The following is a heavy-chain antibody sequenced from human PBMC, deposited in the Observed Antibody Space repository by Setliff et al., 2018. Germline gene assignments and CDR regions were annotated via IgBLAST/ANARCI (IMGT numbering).Heavy chain of an antibody. CDR3: AREGVDTRSSTDYRYYMDV. Sequence: ASVKVSCKTSGGTFSSYGVTWVRQAPGQGLEWMGGTIPIFGSTNYAQQFQGRVTIITDESTSTAYMELTSLRTEDTAVYYCAREGVDTRSSTDYRYYMDVWGKGTTVTVSS. CDR1: GGTFSSYG. V-gene: IGHV1-69*05. D-gene: IGHD5-18*01. CDR2: TIPIFGST. J-gene: IGHJ6*03.